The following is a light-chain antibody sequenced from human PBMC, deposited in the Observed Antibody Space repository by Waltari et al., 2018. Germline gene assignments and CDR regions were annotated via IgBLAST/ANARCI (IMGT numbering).Light chain of an antibody. Sequence: DIQMTQSPSSLSASVGARVTITCRASQSISSYLNWYQQKPGKAPKLLIYAASSLQSGVPSRFSGSGSGTDFTLTISSLQPEDFATYYCQQSYSTPLTFGGGIKVEIK. CDR1: QSISSY. CDR3: QQSYSTPLT. CDR2: AAS. V-gene: IGKV1-39*01. J-gene: IGKJ4*01.